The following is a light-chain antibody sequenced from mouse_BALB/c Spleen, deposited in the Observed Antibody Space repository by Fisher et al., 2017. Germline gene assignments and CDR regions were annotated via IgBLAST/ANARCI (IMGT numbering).Light chain of an antibody. V-gene: IGKV4-50*01. J-gene: IGKJ1*01. CDR3: HQYHRSPWT. Sequence: DIVMTQTPAIMSASPGEKVTMTCSANSSVSYMHWYQQKSDASPKLWIYYTSNLAPGVPARFSGSGSGTSYSLTISSMEAEDAATYYCHQYHRSPWTFGGGTKLEIK. CDR2: YTS. CDR1: SSVSY.